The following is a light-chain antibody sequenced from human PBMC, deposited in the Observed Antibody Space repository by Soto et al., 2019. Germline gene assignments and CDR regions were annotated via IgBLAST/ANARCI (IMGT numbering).Light chain of an antibody. J-gene: IGLJ1*01. Sequence: QSVLTQPPSASGSPGQSVTVSCTGTSSDVGGYNSVSWYQQHPDKAPKLMIYDVSQRPSGVPDRFSGSKSGNTASLTVSGLQAEDEADYYCSSNAGTHIVFGIGTKVTVL. CDR2: DVS. CDR1: SSDVGGYNS. V-gene: IGLV2-8*01. CDR3: SSNAGTHIV.